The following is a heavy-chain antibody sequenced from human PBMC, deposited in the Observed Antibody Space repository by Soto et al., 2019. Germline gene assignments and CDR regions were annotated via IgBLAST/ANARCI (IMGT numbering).Heavy chain of an antibody. D-gene: IGHD5-12*01. J-gene: IGHJ4*02. CDR2: FHHSGST. Sequence: SETLSLTCTVSGASISSYYWSWIRQPPGKGLEWIGYFHHSGSTYYNPSLKSRVTISVDTSKNQFSLKLSSVTAADTAVYYCARHRMAATWSVDYWGQGTLVTVSS. CDR3: ARHRMAATWSVDY. CDR1: GASISSYY. V-gene: IGHV4-59*08.